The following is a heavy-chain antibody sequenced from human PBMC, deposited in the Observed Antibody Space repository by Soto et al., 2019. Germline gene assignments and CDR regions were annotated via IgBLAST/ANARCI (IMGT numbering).Heavy chain of an antibody. V-gene: IGHV1-18*01. Sequence: QVQLVQSGAEVKKPGASVKVSCKASGYTFTSYGIIWVRQAPGQGLEWMGWISAYNGNTNYAQKLQGRVTMTTDTSTSTAYMELRSLRSDDTAVYYCARSYGSGSKYYYYYYMDVWGKGTTVTVSS. CDR1: GYTFTSYG. CDR2: ISAYNGNT. CDR3: ARSYGSGSKYYYYYYMDV. J-gene: IGHJ6*03. D-gene: IGHD3-10*01.